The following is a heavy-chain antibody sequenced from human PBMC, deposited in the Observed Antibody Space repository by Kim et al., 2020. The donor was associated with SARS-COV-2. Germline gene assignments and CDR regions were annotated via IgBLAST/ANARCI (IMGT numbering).Heavy chain of an antibody. CDR3: ARDRTYSSSGGMDV. J-gene: IGHJ6*02. CDR1: GFTVSSNY. D-gene: IGHD6-6*01. CDR2: IYSGGST. Sequence: GGSLRLSCAASGFTVSSNYMSWVRQAPGKGLEWVSVIYSGGSTYYADSVKGRFTISRDNSKNTLYLQMNSLRADDTAVYYCARDRTYSSSGGMDVWGQGTTVTV. V-gene: IGHV3-66*01.